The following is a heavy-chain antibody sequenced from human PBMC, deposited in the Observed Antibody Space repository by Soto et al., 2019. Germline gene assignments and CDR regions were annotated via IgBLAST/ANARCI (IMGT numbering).Heavy chain of an antibody. D-gene: IGHD6-19*01. Sequence: QVQLVQSGAEVKKPGSSVKVSCKASGGTFSSYAISWVRQAPGQGLEWMGGIIPIFGTANYAQKFQGRVTITADKSTSTADMELSSLRSEDTAVDYCARDSSGWYKGYYYYGMDVWGQGTTVTVSS. CDR1: GGTFSSYA. CDR3: ARDSSGWYKGYYYYGMDV. V-gene: IGHV1-69*14. J-gene: IGHJ6*02. CDR2: IIPIFGTA.